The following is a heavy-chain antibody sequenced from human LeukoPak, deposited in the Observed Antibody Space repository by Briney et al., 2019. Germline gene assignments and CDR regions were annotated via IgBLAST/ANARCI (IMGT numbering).Heavy chain of an antibody. Sequence: GGSLRLSCAASGFTFSSYAMSWVRQAPGKGLEWVSAISGSGGSTYYADSVKGRFTISRDNSKNTLYLQMNSLRAEDTAVYYCAKSVGGRSIFGVVALDYWGQGTLVTVSS. CDR3: AKSVGGRSIFGVVALDY. D-gene: IGHD3-3*01. CDR2: ISGSGGST. V-gene: IGHV3-23*01. J-gene: IGHJ4*02. CDR1: GFTFSSYA.